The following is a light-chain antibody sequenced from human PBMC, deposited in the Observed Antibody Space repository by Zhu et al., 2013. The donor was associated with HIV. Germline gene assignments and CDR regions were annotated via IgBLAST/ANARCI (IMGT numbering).Light chain of an antibody. CDR1: QSVLHNSNNKNY. CDR3: QQYYSTPWT. V-gene: IGKV4-1*01. CDR2: WAS. J-gene: IGKJ1*01. Sequence: DIVMTQSPDSLAVFPGERATINCKSSQSVLHNSNNKNYLAWYQVKPGQPPKLLIYWASTRESGVPDRFSGSGSGTDFTLTISSLQAEDVAVYYCQQYYSTPWTFGQGTKVEIK.